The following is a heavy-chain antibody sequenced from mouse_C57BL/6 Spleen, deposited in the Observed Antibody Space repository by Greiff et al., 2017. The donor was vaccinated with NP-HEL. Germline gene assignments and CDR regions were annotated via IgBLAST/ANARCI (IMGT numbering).Heavy chain of an antibody. Sequence: VQLQQSGAELVKPGASVKMSCKASGYTFTSYWITWVKQRPGQGLEWIGDIYPGSGSTNYNEKFKSKATLTVDTSSSTAYMQLSSLTSEDSAVYYCARDGYYVGAMDYWGQGTSVTVSS. CDR1: GYTFTSYW. D-gene: IGHD2-3*01. CDR2: IYPGSGST. V-gene: IGHV1-55*01. J-gene: IGHJ4*01. CDR3: ARDGYYVGAMDY.